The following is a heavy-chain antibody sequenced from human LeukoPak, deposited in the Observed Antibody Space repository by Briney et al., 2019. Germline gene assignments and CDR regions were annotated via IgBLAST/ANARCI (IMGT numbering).Heavy chain of an antibody. CDR2: ISDSGST. D-gene: IGHD3-10*01. Sequence: SETLSLTCSVSGVSIRTSTYYWGWIRQPPGKGLEWIGSISDSGSTYYSPSLKSRVTISVDTSKNQFSLKLRFVTAADTAVYYCARQDIWFGELVVWGQGTTVTVSS. CDR3: ARQDIWFGELVV. CDR1: GVSIRTSTYY. V-gene: IGHV4-39*01. J-gene: IGHJ6*02.